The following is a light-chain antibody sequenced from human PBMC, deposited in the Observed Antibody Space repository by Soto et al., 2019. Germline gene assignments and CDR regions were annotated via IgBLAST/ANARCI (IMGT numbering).Light chain of an antibody. J-gene: IGLJ1*01. Sequence: QSALAQPASVSGSPGQSITISFTGTSSDVGGCNHVSWYQQYPGKAPKLMIYDVSNRPSGVSNRFSGSKSGNTASLTISGLQAEDEADYYCSSYTSSSTQVFGTGTKVTVL. CDR3: SSYTSSSTQV. CDR2: DVS. CDR1: SSDVGGCNH. V-gene: IGLV2-14*01.